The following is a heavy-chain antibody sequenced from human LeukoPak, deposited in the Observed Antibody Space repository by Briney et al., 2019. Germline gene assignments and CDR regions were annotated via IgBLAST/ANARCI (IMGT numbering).Heavy chain of an antibody. CDR2: IGSDGSQT. Sequence: PGRSLRLSCAASGFTFSTYFMNWVREAPGKGVEWVADIGSDGSQTFYVESVKGRLTISRDNSKNTLYLQMNSLRAEDTAVYFCARERQDTILHSGAFDIWGQGTMVTVSS. V-gene: IGHV3-30-3*01. D-gene: IGHD2-21*01. J-gene: IGHJ3*02. CDR3: ARERQDTILHSGAFDI. CDR1: GFTFSTYF.